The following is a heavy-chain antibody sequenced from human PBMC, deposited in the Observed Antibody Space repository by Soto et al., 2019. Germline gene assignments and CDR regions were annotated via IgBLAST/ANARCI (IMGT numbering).Heavy chain of an antibody. CDR1: GFTFSSYA. D-gene: IGHD2-15*01. Sequence: PGGSLRLSCAASGFTFSSYAMSWVRQSPGKGLEWVSAISGSGGSTYYADSVKGRFTISRDNSKNTLYLQMNSLRAEDTAVYYCAKGHRRYCSGGSCLTPTSFGPWGQGTLVTVSS. J-gene: IGHJ5*02. CDR3: AKGHRRYCSGGSCLTPTSFGP. CDR2: ISGSGGST. V-gene: IGHV3-23*01.